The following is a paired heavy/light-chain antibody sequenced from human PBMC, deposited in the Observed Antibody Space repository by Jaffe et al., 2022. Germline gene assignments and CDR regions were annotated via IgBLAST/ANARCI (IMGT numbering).Light chain of an antibody. CDR1: QSVNSN. CDR2: GAS. CDR3: QQYNNWPPIT. Sequence: EIVMTQSPATLSVSPGERATLSCRASQSVNSNLAWYQQKPGQAPRLLIYGASTRATGIPARFSGSGSGTEFTLTINSLQSEDFAVYYCQQYNNWPPITFGQGTRLEIK. V-gene: IGKV3-15*01. J-gene: IGKJ5*01.
Heavy chain of an antibody. Sequence: EVRLVESGGGLVKPGGSLRLSCAASGFTFSSHNMNWVRQAPGKGLEWVSSISNSSSYIYYADSVKGRFTISRDNAKNSLYLQMNSLRAEDTAVYYCARETSDYDFWSGPSDFWGQGTLVTVSS. CDR3: ARETSDYDFWSGPSDF. CDR1: GFTFSSHN. J-gene: IGHJ4*02. CDR2: ISNSSSYI. D-gene: IGHD3-3*01. V-gene: IGHV3-21*01.